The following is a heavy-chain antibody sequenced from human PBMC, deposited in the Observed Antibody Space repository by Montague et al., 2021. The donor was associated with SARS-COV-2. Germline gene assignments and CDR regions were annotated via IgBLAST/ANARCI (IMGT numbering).Heavy chain of an antibody. D-gene: IGHD6-13*01. J-gene: IGHJ5*02. CDR3: ARGDYPQSGSWYFIDT. CDR2: IYSSGNA. CDR1: GGSINYYY. V-gene: IGHV4-4*07. Sequence: SEILSLTCTVSGGSINYYYWHWLRQSAAKGLEWIGRIYSSGNANYSPSLKSRVTMSVDTSQNQFSLKLNSLTAADTAVYYCARGDYPQSGSWYFIDTWGQGALVTVSS.